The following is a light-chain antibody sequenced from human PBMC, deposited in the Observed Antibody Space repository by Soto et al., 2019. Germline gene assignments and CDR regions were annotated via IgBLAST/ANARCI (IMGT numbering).Light chain of an antibody. Sequence: EIVLTQSPGTLSLSPGEIATLSCRASQSVSSSYLAWYQQKPGQAPRLLIYGASSRATGIPDRFSGSWSGTDFTLTISRLEPEDFAVYYCQQYGSSRTFGQGTKVEIK. CDR3: QQYGSSRT. V-gene: IGKV3-20*01. J-gene: IGKJ1*01. CDR1: QSVSSSY. CDR2: GAS.